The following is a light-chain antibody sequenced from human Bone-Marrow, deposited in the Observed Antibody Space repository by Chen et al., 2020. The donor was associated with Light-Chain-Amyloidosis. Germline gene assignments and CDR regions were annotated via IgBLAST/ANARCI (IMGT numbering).Light chain of an antibody. V-gene: IGLV10-54*01. CDR3: QSYQGSSQGV. CDR2: RSN. Sequence: QAGLTQPPSVSKGLRQTATLTCPGNSNNVGDQGAAWLQQHQGHPPKLLSYRSNNRPSGISERLSASRSGNTASLTIVGLQPEDEADYYCQSYQGSSQGVFGGGTKLTVL. J-gene: IGLJ3*02. CDR1: SNNVGDQG.